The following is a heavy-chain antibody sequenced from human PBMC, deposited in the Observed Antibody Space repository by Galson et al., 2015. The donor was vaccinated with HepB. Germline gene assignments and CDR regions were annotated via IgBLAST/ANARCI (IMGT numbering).Heavy chain of an antibody. CDR2: INAGNGNT. V-gene: IGHV1-3*01. J-gene: IGHJ4*02. CDR3: ARELGYYYGSGSYVVSGFDY. D-gene: IGHD3-10*01. Sequence: SVKVSCKASGYAFTSYAMHWVRQAPGQRLEWMGWINAGNGNTKYSQKFQGRVTITRDTSASTAYMELSSLRSEDTAVYYCARELGYYYGSGSYVVSGFDYWGQGTLVTVSS. CDR1: GYAFTSYA.